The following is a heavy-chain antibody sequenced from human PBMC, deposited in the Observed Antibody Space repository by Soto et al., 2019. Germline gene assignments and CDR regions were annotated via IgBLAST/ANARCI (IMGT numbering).Heavy chain of an antibody. CDR1: EFTISSYW. V-gene: IGHV3-74*01. J-gene: IGHJ4*02. CDR2: INSDGSST. Sequence: GVPMRLSXGAAEFTISSYWMHWVSQAPGKGLVWVSRINSDGSSTTYADSVKGRFTISRDNAKNTLYLQMNSLRAEDTAVYYCVRGEGGWETYWGQGTLVTVSS. D-gene: IGHD6-19*01. CDR3: VRGEGGWETY.